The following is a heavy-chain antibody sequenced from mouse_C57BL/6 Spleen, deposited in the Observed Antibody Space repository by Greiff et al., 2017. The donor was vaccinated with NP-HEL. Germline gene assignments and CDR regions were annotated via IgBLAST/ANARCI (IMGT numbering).Heavy chain of an antibody. J-gene: IGHJ3*01. CDR3: ARSVYYGNYEFAY. V-gene: IGHV1-52*01. D-gene: IGHD2-1*01. CDR1: GYTFTSYW. CDR2: IDPSDSET. Sequence: QVQLQQPGAELVRPGSSVKLSCKTSGYTFTSYWMHWVKQRPIQGLEWIGNIDPSDSETHYNQKFKDKATLTVDKSSSTAYMQLSSLTSEDSAVYYCARSVYYGNYEFAYWGQGTLVTVSA.